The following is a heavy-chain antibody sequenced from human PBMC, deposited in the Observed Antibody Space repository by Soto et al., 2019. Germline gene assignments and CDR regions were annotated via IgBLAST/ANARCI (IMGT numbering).Heavy chain of an antibody. V-gene: IGHV1-8*01. Sequence: QVQLVHSGAEVKKPGASVKVSCKTSGYPFTNYDINWVRQAPGQGLARMGWMGPNSRNTGFAPKFQGRVTLTRNTSITTGYMELSSLRSEDTAVFYWARGMSDWFGDVSWGQGTLVTVSS. CDR3: ARGMSDWFGDVS. CDR1: GYPFTNYD. CDR2: MGPNSRNT. J-gene: IGHJ5*02. D-gene: IGHD3-10*01.